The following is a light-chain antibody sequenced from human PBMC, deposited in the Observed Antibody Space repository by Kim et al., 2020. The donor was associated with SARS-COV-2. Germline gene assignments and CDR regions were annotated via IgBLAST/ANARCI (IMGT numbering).Light chain of an antibody. CDR2: RNN. CDR1: SSNIGSNY. V-gene: IGLV1-47*01. J-gene: IGLJ3*02. CDR3: AAWDDSFWV. Sequence: TPGKRVTISCCGSSSNIGSNYVYWYQQLPGTAPNLLIYRNNQRPSGVPDRFSGSKSGTSASLAISGLRSEDEDDYYCAAWDDSFWVFGGGTQLTVL.